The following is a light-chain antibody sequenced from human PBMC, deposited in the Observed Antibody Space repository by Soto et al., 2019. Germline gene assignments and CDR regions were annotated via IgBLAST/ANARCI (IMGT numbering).Light chain of an antibody. CDR2: SAS. CDR1: QSVSSY. J-gene: IGKJ1*01. CDR3: QQYYNWPPWT. Sequence: ELVMTQSPATLSVSPGERATLSCRASQSVSSYLAWYQQNPGQAPRLLIYSASTRATGIPARFSGSGSGTEFTLTISSLQSEDFAVYYCQQYYNWPPWTFGQGTKVEIK. V-gene: IGKV3-15*01.